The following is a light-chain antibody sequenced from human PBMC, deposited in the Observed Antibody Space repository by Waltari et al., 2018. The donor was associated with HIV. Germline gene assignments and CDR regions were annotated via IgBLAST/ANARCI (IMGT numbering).Light chain of an antibody. J-gene: IGKJ4*02. V-gene: IGKV3-11*01. CDR3: QHSSNRPPLK. CDR2: DAA. CDR1: QSVSIY. Sequence: EIVLTQSPATLSLSPVERATLSCRARQSVSIYLSWYQQRPGQTPRLLIYDAANRATGTPARSSGSGYATDFTFNISSLEPEDFAGYYCQHSSNRPPLKFGGGTKVEIK.